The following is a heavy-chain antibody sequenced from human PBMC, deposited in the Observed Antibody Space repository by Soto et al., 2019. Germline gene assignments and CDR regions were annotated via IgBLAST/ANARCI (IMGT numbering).Heavy chain of an antibody. D-gene: IGHD6-19*01. CDR3: AKAGYSSGSVKYYFDY. CDR2: ISYDGSNK. CDR1: GFTFSSYG. Sequence: GGSLRLSCAASGFTFSSYGMHWVRQAPGKGLEWVAVISYDGSNKYYADSVKGRFTISRDNSKNTLYLQMNSLRAEDTAVYYCAKAGYSSGSVKYYFDYWGQGTLVTVSS. V-gene: IGHV3-30*18. J-gene: IGHJ4*02.